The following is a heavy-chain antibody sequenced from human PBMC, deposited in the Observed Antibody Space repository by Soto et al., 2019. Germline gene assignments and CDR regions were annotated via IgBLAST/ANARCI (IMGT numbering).Heavy chain of an antibody. Sequence: SQTLPLTCASSGGSVSSNSAAWNWIRKSPSRGLEWLGRTYYRSKWYNDYAVSVKSRITINPDTSKNQFSLQLNSVTPEDTAVYYCARGKQLWFGELLGAFDIWGQGTMVTVSS. D-gene: IGHD3-10*01. CDR3: ARGKQLWFGELLGAFDI. V-gene: IGHV6-1*01. CDR2: TYYRSKWYN. J-gene: IGHJ3*02. CDR1: GGSVSSNSAA.